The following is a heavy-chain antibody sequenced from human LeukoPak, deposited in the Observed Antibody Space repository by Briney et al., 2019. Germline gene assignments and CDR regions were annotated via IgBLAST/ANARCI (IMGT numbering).Heavy chain of an antibody. CDR2: IIPILGIA. J-gene: IGHJ4*02. V-gene: IGHV1-69*04. D-gene: IGHD2-8*01. CDR3: ARVFPDCTNGVCLDY. Sequence: ASVKVSCKASGYTFTSYAISWVRQAPGQGLEWMGRIIPILGIANYAQKFQGRVTITADKSTSTAYMELSSLRSEDTAVYYCARVFPDCTNGVCLDYWGQGTLVTVSS. CDR1: GYTFTSYA.